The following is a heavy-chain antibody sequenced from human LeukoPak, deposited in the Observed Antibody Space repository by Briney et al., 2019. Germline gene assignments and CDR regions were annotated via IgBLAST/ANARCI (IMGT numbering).Heavy chain of an antibody. D-gene: IGHD3-10*01. CDR3: ARDGDLAYYYGSGSYSPPWFDP. Sequence: SETLSLTCTVSGGSISSYYWSWIRQPAGKGLEWIGRIYTSGSTNHNPSLKGRVTMSVDTSKNQFSLKLSSVTAADTAVYYCARDGDLAYYYGSGSYSPPWFDPWGQGTLVTVSS. CDR2: IYTSGST. J-gene: IGHJ5*02. V-gene: IGHV4-4*07. CDR1: GGSISSYY.